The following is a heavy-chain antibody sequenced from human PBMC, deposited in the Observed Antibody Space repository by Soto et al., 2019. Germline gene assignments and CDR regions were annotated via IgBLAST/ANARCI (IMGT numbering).Heavy chain of an antibody. CDR2: ISYVGSNK. CDR1: GFSSRNYG. D-gene: IGHD2-15*01. CDR3: AKLGHCSGGTCYYFDF. V-gene: IGHV3-30*18. Sequence: GGSLRLSCSASGFSSRNYGIHWVRQAPGKGLEWVAIISYVGSNKYYADSVKGRFTISRDNSKNTLYLQMNSLRPEDTAVYYCAKLGHCSGGTCYYFDFWGRGTLVTVSS. J-gene: IGHJ4*02.